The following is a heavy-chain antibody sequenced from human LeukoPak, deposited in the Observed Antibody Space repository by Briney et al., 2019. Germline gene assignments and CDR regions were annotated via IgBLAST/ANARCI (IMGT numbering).Heavy chain of an antibody. CDR1: GDSINSSSYY. CDR2: IYYSGNT. V-gene: IGHV4-39*01. Sequence: SETLSLTCTVSGDSINSSSYYWGWIRQPPGKGLEWIGSIYYSGNTYYTPSLKSRVTISLGTSKNQFSLRLSSVTAADTAVYYCARHNGYSFGRQDYWGQGTLVTVSS. J-gene: IGHJ4*02. CDR3: ARHNGYSFGRQDY. D-gene: IGHD5-18*01.